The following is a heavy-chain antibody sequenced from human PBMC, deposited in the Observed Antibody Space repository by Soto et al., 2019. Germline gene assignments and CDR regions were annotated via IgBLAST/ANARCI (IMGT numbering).Heavy chain of an antibody. Sequence: QVQLVQSGAEVKKPGSSVKVSCKASGGTFSSYTISWVRQAPGQGLEWMGRIIPILGIANYAQKFQGRVTITADKSTSTAYMELSSLRSEDTAVYYCWGYSRVYFDYWGQGTLVTVSS. D-gene: IGHD6-13*01. CDR2: IIPILGIA. CDR1: GGTFSSYT. CDR3: WGYSRVYFDY. J-gene: IGHJ4*02. V-gene: IGHV1-69*02.